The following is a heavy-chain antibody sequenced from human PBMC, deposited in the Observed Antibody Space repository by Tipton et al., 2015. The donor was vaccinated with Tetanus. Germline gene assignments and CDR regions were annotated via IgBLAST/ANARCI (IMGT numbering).Heavy chain of an antibody. CDR1: GFTFSSYA. D-gene: IGHD4-11*01. V-gene: IGHV3-23*01. J-gene: IGHJ4*02. Sequence: SLRLSCAASGFTFSSYAMSWVRQAPGKGLEWVSAISGSGGSTYFADSVKGRFTISRDNSKNTLYLQMNSLRAEDTAVYYCAKGDQDYSNGPFDYWGQGTLVTVSS. CDR2: ISGSGGST. CDR3: AKGDQDYSNGPFDY.